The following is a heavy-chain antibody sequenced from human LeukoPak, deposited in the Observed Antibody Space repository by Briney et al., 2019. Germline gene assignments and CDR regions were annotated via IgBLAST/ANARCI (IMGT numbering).Heavy chain of an antibody. CDR3: ARQASTYNWFDP. D-gene: IGHD2-21*01. CDR1: GGSISSYY. CDR2: IYYSGST. V-gene: IGHV4-59*08. Sequence: SETLSLTCTVSGGSISSYYWSWIRQPPGKGLEWIGYIYYSGSTNYNPSLKSRVTISVDTSKNQFSLKLSSVTAADTAVYYCARQASTYNWFDPCGQGTLVTVSS. J-gene: IGHJ5*02.